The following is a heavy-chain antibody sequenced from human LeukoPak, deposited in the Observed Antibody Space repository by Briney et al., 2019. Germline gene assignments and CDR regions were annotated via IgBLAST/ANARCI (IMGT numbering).Heavy chain of an antibody. CDR2: SYYSGST. CDR3: ARAILTASGYVWYFDL. V-gene: IGHV4-31*03. Sequence: SETLSLTCTVSGVSISSGGYWWSWIRQHPGEGLEWIGYSYYSGSTYYNPSLRSRVTILVDTSKNQFSLKLSSLNAADTAVYYCARAILTASGYVWYFDLWGRGTLVTVSS. J-gene: IGHJ2*01. CDR1: GVSISSGGYW. D-gene: IGHD3-3*01.